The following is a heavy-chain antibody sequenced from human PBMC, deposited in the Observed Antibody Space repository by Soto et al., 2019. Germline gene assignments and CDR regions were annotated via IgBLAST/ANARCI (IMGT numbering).Heavy chain of an antibody. V-gene: IGHV4-61*01. J-gene: IGHJ4*02. CDR3: ARGVSAYRFDY. CDR1: GGSVNSDSHN. CDR2: IYYTGST. Sequence: SETLSLTCTVSGGSVNSDSHNWSWIRQPPGKGLEWIGYIYYTGSTNYSPSLKSRVTISLDTSRNQFSLKLSSVTAADTAVYYCARGVSAYRFDYWGQGTLVTVSS. D-gene: IGHD2-2*01.